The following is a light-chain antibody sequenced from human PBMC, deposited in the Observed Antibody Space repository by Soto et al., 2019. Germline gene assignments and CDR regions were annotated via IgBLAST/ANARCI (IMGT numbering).Light chain of an antibody. Sequence: DVQMTLSPSSLSASVGDRVTVTCRASQSISSYLNWYQQKPGKAPKLLIYGAVNLQSGVPSRFSGSGSGTDLTLTISSMQPEDLANYYCQQSYSSPRTFGGGTKVDIK. CDR1: QSISSY. V-gene: IGKV1-39*01. J-gene: IGKJ4*01. CDR3: QQSYSSPRT. CDR2: GAV.